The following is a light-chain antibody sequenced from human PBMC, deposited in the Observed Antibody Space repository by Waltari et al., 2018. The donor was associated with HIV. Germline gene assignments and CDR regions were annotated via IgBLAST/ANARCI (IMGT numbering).Light chain of an antibody. CDR3: QHHSTWRGFT. J-gene: IGKJ3*01. CDR1: QSISAA. Sequence: EIVLTQSPATLSLSPGERATLSCRASQSISAALAWYQQKAGQAPRLLIFDAANRAAGIPVRFSGSGSGTDFSLTISSLEPDDFAVYYCQHHSTWRGFTFGPGTTVDFK. CDR2: DAA. V-gene: IGKV3-11*01.